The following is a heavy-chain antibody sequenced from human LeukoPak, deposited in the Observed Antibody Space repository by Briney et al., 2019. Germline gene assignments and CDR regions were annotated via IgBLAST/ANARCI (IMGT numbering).Heavy chain of an antibody. CDR1: GYTFTSYD. D-gene: IGHD6-13*01. CDR2: MNPNSGNT. J-gene: IGHJ6*03. V-gene: IGHV1-8*03. CDR3: AREGGREAGTGGYYMDV. Sequence: ASVKVSCKASGYTFTSYDINWVRQATGQGLEWMGWMNPNSGNTGYAQKFQGRVTITRNTSISTAYMELSSLRSEDTAVYYCAREGGREAGTGGYYMDVWGKGTTVTVSS.